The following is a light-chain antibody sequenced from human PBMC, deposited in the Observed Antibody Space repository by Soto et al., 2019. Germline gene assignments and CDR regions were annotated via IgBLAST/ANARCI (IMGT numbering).Light chain of an antibody. CDR2: DAS. CDR3: QQCSTSPLT. CDR1: QSVPKNY. J-gene: IGKJ4*01. V-gene: IGKV3-20*01. Sequence: ETVLTQSPGTLSLSPGERDTPSCRASQSVPKNYLAWYHQTPGQAPRLLIHDASSRATGIPDRFSGSGSGTDFTLTIIRLEPEDFAVYYCQQCSTSPLTFGGGTKVDIK.